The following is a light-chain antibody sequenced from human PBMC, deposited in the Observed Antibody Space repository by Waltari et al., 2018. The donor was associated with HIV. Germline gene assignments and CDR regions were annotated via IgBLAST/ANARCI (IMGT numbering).Light chain of an antibody. CDR3: QQFNNWPPS. J-gene: IGKJ4*01. CDR1: QGYSGN. CDR2: GTA. Sequence: EIVLPQSPATLSGSPGARVTLSCRASQGYSGNLACYQQHAGKAPRRLIFGTATSATDSSARFSGSGSGTEFTLTNSSLRSEDVAVYYCQQFNNWPPSFGGGTKVESK. V-gene: IGKV3-15*01.